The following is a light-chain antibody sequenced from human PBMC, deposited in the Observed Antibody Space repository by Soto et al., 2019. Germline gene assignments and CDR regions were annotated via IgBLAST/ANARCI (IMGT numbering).Light chain of an antibody. CDR3: ASFRSGTILV. V-gene: IGLV2-14*01. CDR2: EVN. Sequence: QSALTPPASVSGSPGQSVTISCTGPRSDIGDSNFISWYQHSPPKAPRLLIYEVNNRPSGVSRRFSASKAGNPSSLTISGLLDDDEADYFCASFRSGTILVFGSGTKLTVL. CDR1: RSDIGDSNF. J-gene: IGLJ1*01.